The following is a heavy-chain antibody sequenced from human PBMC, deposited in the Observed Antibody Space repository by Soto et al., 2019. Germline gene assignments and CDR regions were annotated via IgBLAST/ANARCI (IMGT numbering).Heavy chain of an antibody. V-gene: IGHV5-51*01. J-gene: IGHJ6*02. Sequence: GVSLKISCKGSGYTFINYWVAWVRQMPGKDLEWMGIIHPGDSDVSYSPSFQGLVTFSADKSINTAYAQWSSLKASDTALYYCARHVGGRDFYYGIDVWGQGSTVTVSS. CDR2: IHPGDSDV. CDR3: ARHVGGRDFYYGIDV. CDR1: GYTFINYW.